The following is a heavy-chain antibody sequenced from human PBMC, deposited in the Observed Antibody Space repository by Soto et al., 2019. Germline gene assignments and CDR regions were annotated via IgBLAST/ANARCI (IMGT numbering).Heavy chain of an antibody. Sequence: QVQLVESGGGVVQPGRSLRLSCAASGFTFSSYGMQWVRQAPGKGLEWVSVISYDGSNKYYADSVQGRFTISRDNSKSTLYLQMNRLRAEDTAVYYCAIDSAGVAVAGTSPDYWGQGTLVTVSS. D-gene: IGHD6-19*01. CDR3: AIDSAGVAVAGTSPDY. V-gene: IGHV3-30*03. J-gene: IGHJ4*02. CDR1: GFTFSSYG. CDR2: ISYDGSNK.